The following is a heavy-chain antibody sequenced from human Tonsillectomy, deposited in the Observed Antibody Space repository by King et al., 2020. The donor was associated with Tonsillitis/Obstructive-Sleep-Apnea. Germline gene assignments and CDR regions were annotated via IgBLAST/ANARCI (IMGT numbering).Heavy chain of an antibody. J-gene: IGHJ4*02. CDR2: INHSGST. CDR3: ARAGYCSSTSCYSPDY. V-gene: IGHV4-34*01. CDR1: GGSFSGYY. Sequence: VQLQQWGAGLLKPSETLSLTCAVYGGSFSGYYWSWIRQPPGKGLEWIGEINHSGSTNYNPSLKSRVTISVDTSKNQFSLKLSSVTAADTVVYYCARAGYCSSTSCYSPDYWGQGTLVTVSS. D-gene: IGHD2-2*01.